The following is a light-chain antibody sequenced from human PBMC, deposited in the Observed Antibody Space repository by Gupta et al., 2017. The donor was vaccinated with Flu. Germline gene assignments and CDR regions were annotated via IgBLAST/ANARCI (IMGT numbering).Light chain of an antibody. CDR2: KVS. CDR3: RGDVGWPRT. J-gene: IGKJ1*01. Sequence: DVVLTPSPLSLPVTLGQTASISCKSSEGLACVDVYTYLHWVHQMPGQSPRRLIYKVSNRDYGVPDRFSGSGSGAEFTLKISIVEADDVGNYYCRGDVGWPRTFGEGTKVEI. V-gene: IGKV2-30*01. CDR1: EGLACVDVYTY.